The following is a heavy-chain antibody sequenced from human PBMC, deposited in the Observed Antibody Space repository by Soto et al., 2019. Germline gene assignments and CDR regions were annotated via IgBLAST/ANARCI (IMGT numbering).Heavy chain of an antibody. Sequence: NPSETLSLTCTVSGASISSYYWSWIRQPPGKGLEWIGYIYYSGSTNYNPSLKSRVTISVDTSKNQFSLKLSSVTAADTAVYYCARSPYGDTDYFDYWGQGTLVTVYS. CDR1: GASISSYY. D-gene: IGHD4-17*01. CDR2: IYYSGST. CDR3: ARSPYGDTDYFDY. J-gene: IGHJ4*02. V-gene: IGHV4-59*01.